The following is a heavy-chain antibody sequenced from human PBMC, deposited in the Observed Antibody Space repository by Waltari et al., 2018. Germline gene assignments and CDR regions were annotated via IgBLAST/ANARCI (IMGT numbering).Heavy chain of an antibody. V-gene: IGHV4-59*11. CDR3: AREGPGYSSSRRYFQH. CDR2: IYYSGST. Sequence: QVQLQESGPGLVKPSETLSLTCTVSGGSISSHYWSWIRQPPGRGLEWIGYIYYSGSTNYHPSLKSRVTISVDTSKNQFSLKLSSVTAADTAVYYCAREGPGYSSSRRYFQHWGQGTLVTVSS. J-gene: IGHJ1*01. CDR1: GGSISSHY. D-gene: IGHD6-13*01.